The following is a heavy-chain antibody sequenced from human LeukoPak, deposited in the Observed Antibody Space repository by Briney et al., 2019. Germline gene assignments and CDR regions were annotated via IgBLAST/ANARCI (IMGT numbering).Heavy chain of an antibody. J-gene: IGHJ6*02. CDR2: IYTSGST. Sequence: SETLSLTCTVSGGSISSYYWGWIRQPPGKGLEWIGRIYTSGSTNYNPSLKSRVTMSVDTSKNQFSLKLSSVTAADTAVYYCARDLKGTTVVTTMDYGMDVWGQGTTVTVSS. CDR3: ARDLKGTTVVTTMDYGMDV. V-gene: IGHV4-4*07. D-gene: IGHD4-23*01. CDR1: GGSISSYY.